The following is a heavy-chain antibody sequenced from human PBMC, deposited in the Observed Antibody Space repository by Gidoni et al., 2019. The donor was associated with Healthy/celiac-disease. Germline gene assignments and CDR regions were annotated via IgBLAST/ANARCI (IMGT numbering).Heavy chain of an antibody. Sequence: EVQLLESGGGLVQPGGSLRLSCAASGFTFSSYAMSWVRQAPGKGLEWVSAIRGSGGSTYYADSVKGRFTISRDNSKNTLYLQMNSLRAEDTAVYYCAKDLSPLGGSYYLDYWGQGTLVTVSS. J-gene: IGHJ4*02. CDR3: AKDLSPLGGSYYLDY. CDR1: GFTFSSYA. V-gene: IGHV3-23*01. CDR2: IRGSGGST. D-gene: IGHD1-26*01.